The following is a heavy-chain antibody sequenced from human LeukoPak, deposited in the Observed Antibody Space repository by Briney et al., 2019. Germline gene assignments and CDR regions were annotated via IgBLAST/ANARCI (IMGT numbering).Heavy chain of an antibody. Sequence: GKSLRLSCAASGFTFSSYAMHWVRQAPGKGLEWVANIKQDGSAKYYVDSVKGRFTISRDNTKNSLYLQMNSLRAEDTAVYYCARLASRSYYFDYWGQGTLVTVSS. CDR2: IKQDGSAK. CDR1: GFTFSSYA. V-gene: IGHV3-7*01. D-gene: IGHD3-16*02. CDR3: ARLASRSYYFDY. J-gene: IGHJ4*02.